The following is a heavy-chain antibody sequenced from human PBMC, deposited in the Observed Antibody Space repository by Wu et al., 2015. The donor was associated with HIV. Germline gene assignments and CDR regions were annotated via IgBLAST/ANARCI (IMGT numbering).Heavy chain of an antibody. J-gene: IGHJ4*02. Sequence: QVQLVQSGVEMKKPGASVKVSCNASGYTFTTYGITWVRQAPGQGLEWMGWISAYSGNTNYAENFLGRVTMTTDTSTNTAYMELRSLTSDDTALYYCARDWVGVGELYFWGQGTLVTVSS. CDR1: GYTFTTYG. CDR3: ARDWVGVGELYF. V-gene: IGHV1-18*01. D-gene: IGHD3-10*01. CDR2: ISAYSGNT.